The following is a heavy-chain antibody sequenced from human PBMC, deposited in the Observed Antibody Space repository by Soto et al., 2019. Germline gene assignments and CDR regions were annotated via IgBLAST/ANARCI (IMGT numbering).Heavy chain of an antibody. CDR3: ARGVPPNWFDS. J-gene: IGHJ5*01. Sequence: EVQLVESGGGLVQPGGSLRLSCEASRGAFGDYWMHWVRQAPGKGLVWVSRINRDANDIIYADSVKGRFTASRDNAKNMVFLQMNSLEGGDTAVYYCARGVPPNWFDSWGQGTLVTVSS. CDR2: INRDANDI. CDR1: RGAFGDYW. D-gene: IGHD3-10*02. V-gene: IGHV3-74*01.